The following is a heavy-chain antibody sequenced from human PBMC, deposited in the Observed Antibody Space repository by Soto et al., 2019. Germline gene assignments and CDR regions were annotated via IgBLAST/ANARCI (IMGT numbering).Heavy chain of an antibody. Sequence: PGGSLRLSCAASGFTFSSYAMHWVRQAPGKGLEWVAVISYDGSNKYYADSVKGRFTISRDNSKNTLYLQMNSLRAEDTAVYYCATTPRSSSWYQLDSWGQGTLVTVSS. CDR1: GFTFSSYA. D-gene: IGHD6-13*01. J-gene: IGHJ4*02. CDR2: ISYDGSNK. V-gene: IGHV3-30-3*01. CDR3: ATTPRSSSWYQLDS.